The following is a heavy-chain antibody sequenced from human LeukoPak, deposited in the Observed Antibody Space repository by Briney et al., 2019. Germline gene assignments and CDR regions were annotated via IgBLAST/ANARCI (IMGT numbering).Heavy chain of an antibody. Sequence: PSETLSLTCTVSGGSISSSSYYWGWIRQPPGKGLEWIGSIYYSGSTYYNPSLKSRVTISVDTSKNQFSLKLSSVTAADTAVYYCARLGYYDSSVDYWGQGTLVTVSS. CDR1: GGSISSSSYY. CDR2: IYYSGST. J-gene: IGHJ4*02. CDR3: ARLGYYDSSVDY. D-gene: IGHD3-22*01. V-gene: IGHV4-39*07.